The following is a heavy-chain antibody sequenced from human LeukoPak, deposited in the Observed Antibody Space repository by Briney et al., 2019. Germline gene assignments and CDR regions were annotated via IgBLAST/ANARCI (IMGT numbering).Heavy chain of an antibody. CDR2: IKQDGSEK. J-gene: IGHJ4*02. CDR1: GFTFSSYS. D-gene: IGHD3-10*01. V-gene: IGHV3-7*03. Sequence: GGSLRLSCAASGFTFSSYSMNWVRQAPGKGLEWVANIKQDGSEKYFVDSVKGRFTISRDNAKNSLYLQMNSLRAEDTAVYYCAKDGNYYGSGSYYSPRGDYFDYWGQGTLVTVSS. CDR3: AKDGNYYGSGSYYSPRGDYFDY.